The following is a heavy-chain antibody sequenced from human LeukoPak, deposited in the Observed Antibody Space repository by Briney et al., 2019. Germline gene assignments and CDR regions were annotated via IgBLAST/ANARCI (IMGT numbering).Heavy chain of an antibody. CDR2: ISGSGGST. CDR1: GFTFSSYA. D-gene: IGHD1-26*01. V-gene: IGHV3-23*01. J-gene: IGHJ3*02. CDR3: ARDQEEIVGAHDAFDI. Sequence: PGGSLRLSCAASGFTFSSYAMSWVRQAPGKGLEWVSAISGSGGSTYYADSVKGRFTISRDNAKNSLYLQMNSLRAEDTAVYYCARDQEEIVGAHDAFDIWGQGTMVTFSS.